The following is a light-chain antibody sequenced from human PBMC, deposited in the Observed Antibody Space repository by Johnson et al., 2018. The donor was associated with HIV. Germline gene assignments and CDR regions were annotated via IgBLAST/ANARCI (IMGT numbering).Light chain of an antibody. Sequence: HSVLTQPPSVSAAPGQKVTISCSGSSSNIGNNYVSWYQQLPGTAPKLLIYENNKRPSGIPDRFSGSKSGTSATLGITGLQTGVEAEYYCGTWDSSLSAGVFGTGTKVTVL. J-gene: IGLJ1*01. CDR2: ENN. V-gene: IGLV1-51*02. CDR3: GTWDSSLSAGV. CDR1: SSNIGNNY.